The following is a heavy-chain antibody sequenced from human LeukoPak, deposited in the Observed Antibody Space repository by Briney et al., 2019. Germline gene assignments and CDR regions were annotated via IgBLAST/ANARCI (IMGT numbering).Heavy chain of an antibody. V-gene: IGHV4-59*01. D-gene: IGHD2-8*01. CDR1: GGSFSNSY. CDR2: IFYSGTT. CDR3: ARGNGWFAH. J-gene: IGHJ5*02. Sequence: PSETLSLTCTVSGGSFSNSYWSWIRQPPGKGLEWVGYIFYSGTTNYNPSLKTRLTISVDTSKNQFSLKLSSVTAADTAVYYCARGNGWFAHWGQGTLVTVSS.